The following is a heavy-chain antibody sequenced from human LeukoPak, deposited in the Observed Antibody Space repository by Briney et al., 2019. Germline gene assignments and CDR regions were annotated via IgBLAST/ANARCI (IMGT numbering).Heavy chain of an antibody. Sequence: PGGSLRLSCAASGVTFSSYGMHWVRQAPGKGLEWVAVISYDGSNKYYADSVKGRFTISRDNSKNTLYLQMNSLIAEDTAVYFCARERKSSTSIDYWGQGALVTVSS. J-gene: IGHJ4*02. CDR3: ARERKSSTSIDY. CDR2: ISYDGSNK. V-gene: IGHV3-30*03. CDR1: GVTFSSYG. D-gene: IGHD2-2*01.